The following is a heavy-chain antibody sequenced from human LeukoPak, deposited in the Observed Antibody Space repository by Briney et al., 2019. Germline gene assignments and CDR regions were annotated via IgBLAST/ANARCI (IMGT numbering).Heavy chain of an antibody. Sequence: SETLSLTCAVYGGSFSGYYWSWIRQPPGKGPEWIGEINHSGSTNYNPSLKSRVTISVDTSKNQFSLKLSSVTAADTAVYYCASIKSQLFDYWGQGTLVTVSS. V-gene: IGHV4-34*01. D-gene: IGHD1-1*01. CDR1: GGSFSGYY. CDR3: ASIKSQLFDY. CDR2: INHSGST. J-gene: IGHJ4*02.